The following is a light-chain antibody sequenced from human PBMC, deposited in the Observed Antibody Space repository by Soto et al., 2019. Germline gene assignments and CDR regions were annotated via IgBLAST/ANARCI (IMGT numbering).Light chain of an antibody. CDR2: GAS. Sequence: EIVMTQSPATLSVSPGERATLSCSASQSVNRNLAWYQQKPGQAPRLLIYGASSRATGIPARFSGGGSGTEFTLSISSLQSEDFAVYHCHQYENWPRTFGQGTKVEIK. CDR3: HQYENWPRT. CDR1: QSVNRN. J-gene: IGKJ1*01. V-gene: IGKV3-15*01.